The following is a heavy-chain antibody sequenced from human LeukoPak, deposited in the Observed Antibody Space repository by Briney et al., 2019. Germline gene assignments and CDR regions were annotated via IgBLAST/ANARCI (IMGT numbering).Heavy chain of an antibody. CDR1: GFTFETSA. V-gene: IGHV3-23*01. J-gene: IGHJ3*02. D-gene: IGHD3-22*01. Sequence: GGSLRLSCAASGFTFETSAMNWVRQAPGKGLEWVSLITSDGRTFYAASVKGRFTMSRDNSKNTLFLQMNSLRAEDTALYYCAKMYYYDSSGYDAFDIWGQGTMVTVSS. CDR3: AKMYYYDSSGYDAFDI. CDR2: ITSDGRT.